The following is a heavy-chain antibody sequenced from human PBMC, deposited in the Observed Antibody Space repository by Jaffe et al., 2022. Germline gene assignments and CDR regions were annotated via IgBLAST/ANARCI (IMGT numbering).Heavy chain of an antibody. Sequence: VQLVESGGAPVQPGGSLRLSCTVSEFSLSNYDMNWVRQAPGRGLEWVAHISGSGSLIYYTDSVKGRFTISRDNAQNSLYLEMSSLRADDTGLYFCVRGGTGGYRPYYFDFWGQGTLVTVSS. J-gene: IGHJ4*02. CDR2: ISGSGSLI. CDR1: EFSLSNYD. CDR3: VRGGTGGYRPYYFDF. V-gene: IGHV3-48*03. D-gene: IGHD2-8*02.